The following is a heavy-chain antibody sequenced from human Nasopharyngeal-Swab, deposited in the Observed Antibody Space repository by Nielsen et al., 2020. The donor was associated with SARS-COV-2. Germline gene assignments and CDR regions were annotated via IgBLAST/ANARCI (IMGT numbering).Heavy chain of an antibody. D-gene: IGHD2-15*01. CDR3: TRCGGGCYSGRDY. V-gene: IGHV3-73*01. J-gene: IGHJ4*02. Sequence: GGSLRLSCAASGFTFSSYAIHWVRQASGEGLEWVARIRSKGNNYATAYSASVKGRFIIFRDDPTNTAYLQMNSLKTEDTAMYYCTRCGGGCYSGRDYWGQGTLVTVSS. CDR1: GFTFSSYA. CDR2: IRSKGNNYAT.